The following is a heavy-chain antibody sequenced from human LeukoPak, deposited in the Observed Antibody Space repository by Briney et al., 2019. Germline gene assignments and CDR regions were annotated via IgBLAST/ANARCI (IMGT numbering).Heavy chain of an antibody. CDR2: IGISSGAM. V-gene: IGHV3-48*02. Sequence: GGSLRLSCAASGFIFSSYSMNWVRLAPGKGLEWISYIGISSGAMSYADSVKGRFTISRDDAKNSLYLHMNSLREEDTAVYHCVRDLNRGFDYWGQGTLVTASS. D-gene: IGHD7-27*01. CDR1: GFIFSSYS. CDR3: VRDLNRGFDY. J-gene: IGHJ4*02.